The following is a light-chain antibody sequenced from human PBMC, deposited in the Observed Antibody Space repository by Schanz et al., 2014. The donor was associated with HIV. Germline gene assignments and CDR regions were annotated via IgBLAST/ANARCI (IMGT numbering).Light chain of an antibody. J-gene: IGKJ3*01. CDR2: VAS. Sequence: EIVLTQSPATLSLSPGERGTLSCRASQSISTYLAWYQQKPGQAPRLLISVASNRASGIPARFSGSGSGTDFTLTISRLEPEDFAMYYCHHYGGSFGPGTKVD. CDR3: HHYGGS. CDR1: QSISTY. V-gene: IGKV3-11*01.